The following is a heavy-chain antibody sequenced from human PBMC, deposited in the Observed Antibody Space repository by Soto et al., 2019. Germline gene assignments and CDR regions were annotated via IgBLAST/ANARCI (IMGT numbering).Heavy chain of an antibody. Sequence: VGSLRLSCAASGFTFSSYAMHWVRQAPGKGLEWVAVISYDGSNKYYADSVKGRFTISRDNSKNTLYLQMNSLRAEDTAVYYCARDRVKTVVVVAATRVYYYGMDVWGQGTTVTVSS. V-gene: IGHV3-30-3*01. J-gene: IGHJ6*02. CDR2: ISYDGSNK. CDR3: ARDRVKTVVVVAATRVYYYGMDV. D-gene: IGHD2-15*01. CDR1: GFTFSSYA.